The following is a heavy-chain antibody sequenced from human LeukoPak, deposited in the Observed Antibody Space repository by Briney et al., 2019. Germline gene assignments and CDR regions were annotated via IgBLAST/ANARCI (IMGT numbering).Heavy chain of an antibody. D-gene: IGHD6-6*01. CDR1: GFTFSSYW. J-gene: IGHJ4*02. CDR3: ANSYSSSFHYFDY. V-gene: IGHV3-7*03. Sequence: PGGSLRLSCAASGFTFSSYWMSWVRQAPGKGLEWVANIKQDGSEKYYVDSVKGRFTISRDNAKNSLYLQMNSLRAEDTAVYYCANSYSSSFHYFDYWGQGTLVTVSS. CDR2: IKQDGSEK.